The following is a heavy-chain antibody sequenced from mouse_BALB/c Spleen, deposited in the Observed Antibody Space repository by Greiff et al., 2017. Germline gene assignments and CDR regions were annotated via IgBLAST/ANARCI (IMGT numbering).Heavy chain of an antibody. J-gene: IGHJ3*01. V-gene: IGHV1-87*01. CDR2: IYPGDGDT. D-gene: IGHD1-2*01. CDR1: GYTFTSYW. Sequence: QVQLQQSGAELARPGASVKLSCKASGYTFTSYWMQWVNQRPGQGLEWIGAIYPGDGDTRYTQKFKGKATLTADKSSSTAYMQLSSLASEDSAVYYCAKGTTATFAYWGQGTLVTVSA. CDR3: AKGTTATFAY.